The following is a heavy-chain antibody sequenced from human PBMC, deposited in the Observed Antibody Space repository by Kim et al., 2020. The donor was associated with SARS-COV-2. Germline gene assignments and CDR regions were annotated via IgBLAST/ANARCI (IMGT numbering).Heavy chain of an antibody. CDR2: IYYAGNT. D-gene: IGHD3-9*01. J-gene: IGHJ5*02. Sequence: SETLSLTCTVSGDSISSNAYYWGWVRQPPGKGLEWIGSIYYAGNTYYSPSLKSQVTISVDTSKNQFSLKLSSVTAADTAVYYCARRTGATGAFDPWGQGTLVTVSS. CDR1: GDSISSNAYY. CDR3: ARRTGATGAFDP. V-gene: IGHV4-39*01.